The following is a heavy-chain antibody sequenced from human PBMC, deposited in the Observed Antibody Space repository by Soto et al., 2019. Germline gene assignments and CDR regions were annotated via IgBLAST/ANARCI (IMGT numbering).Heavy chain of an antibody. CDR1: GFSLTTSGVG. CDR2: IYWDDDK. D-gene: IGHD3-3*01. Sequence: QITLNESGPTQVKPRQTLTLTCTFSGFSLTTSGVGVGWIRQSPGKAPEWLALIYWDDDKRYSPSLKSRLTITKDTSKNQLVLTMADLDPADTATYYCAHRVLRTVFGLVTTTAIYFDSWGKGTPVAVSS. J-gene: IGHJ4*02. CDR3: AHRVLRTVFGLVTTTAIYFDS. V-gene: IGHV2-5*02.